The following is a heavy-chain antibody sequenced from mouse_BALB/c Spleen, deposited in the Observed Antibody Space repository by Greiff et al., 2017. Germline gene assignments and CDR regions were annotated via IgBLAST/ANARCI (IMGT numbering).Heavy chain of an antibody. CDR2: ISSGSSTI. V-gene: IGHV5-17*02. Sequence: EVTVVESGGGLVQPGGSRKLSCAASGFTFSSFGMHWVRQAPEKGLEWVAYISSGSSTIYYADTVKGRFTISRDNPKNTLFLQMTSLRSEDTAMYYCARDGNRAMDYWGQGTSVTVSS. J-gene: IGHJ4*01. CDR3: ARDGNRAMDY. CDR1: GFTFSSFG. D-gene: IGHD2-1*01.